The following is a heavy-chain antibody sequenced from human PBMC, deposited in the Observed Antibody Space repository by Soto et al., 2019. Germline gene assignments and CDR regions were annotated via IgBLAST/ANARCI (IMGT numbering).Heavy chain of an antibody. CDR1: ADSISSSNYY. Sequence: SETLSLTCTVSADSISSSNYYWGWIRQPPVKGLEWIGSIYYSGSTYYNPSLKSRVTISVDTSKNQFSLNLDSVTAADTAMYSCASYPCSENFYHNGTEYWPQGALVTVS. D-gene: IGHD3-10*02. J-gene: IGHJ4*02. CDR2: IYYSGST. V-gene: IGHV4-39*01. CDR3: ASYPCSENFYHNGTEY.